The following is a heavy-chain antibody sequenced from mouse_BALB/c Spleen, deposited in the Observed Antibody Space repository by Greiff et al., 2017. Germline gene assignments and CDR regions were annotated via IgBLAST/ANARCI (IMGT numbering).Heavy chain of an antibody. D-gene: IGHD1-1*01. CDR2: INPNNGGT. V-gene: IGHV1-18*01. Sequence: EVQLQQSGPELVKPGASVKIPCKASGYTFTDYNMDWVKQSHGKSLEWIGDINPNNGGTIYNQKFKGKATLTVDKSSSTAYMELRSLTSEDTAVYYCARRGITTPIAYWGQGTLVTVSA. CDR3: ARRGITTPIAY. CDR1: GYTFTDYN. J-gene: IGHJ3*01.